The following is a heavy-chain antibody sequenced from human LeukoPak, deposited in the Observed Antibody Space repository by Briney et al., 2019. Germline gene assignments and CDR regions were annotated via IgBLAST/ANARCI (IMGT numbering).Heavy chain of an antibody. Sequence: GGFLRLSCAASGFTFDDYTMHWVRQAPGKGLEWASGISWNSGTIGYADPVKGRFTISRDNAKNSLDLKMNRLRVEDTAFYYCVKSSAYDLVDAFDIWGQGTMVTVSS. J-gene: IGHJ3*02. D-gene: IGHD5-12*01. CDR3: VKSSAYDLVDAFDI. CDR2: ISWNSGTI. CDR1: GFTFDDYT. V-gene: IGHV3-9*01.